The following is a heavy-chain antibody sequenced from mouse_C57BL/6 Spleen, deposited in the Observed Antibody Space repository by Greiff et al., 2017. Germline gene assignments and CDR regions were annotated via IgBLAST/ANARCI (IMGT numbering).Heavy chain of an antibody. CDR3: ARSPNWDRAMDY. D-gene: IGHD4-1*01. J-gene: IGHJ4*01. Sequence: VQLQQSGPELVKPGASVKISCKASGYAFSSSWMNWVKQRPGKGLEWIGRIYPGDGDTKYNGKFKGKATLTADKSSSTAYMQLSSLTSEDSAVYFCARSPNWDRAMDYWGQGTSVTVSS. CDR2: IYPGDGDT. V-gene: IGHV1-82*01. CDR1: GYAFSSSW.